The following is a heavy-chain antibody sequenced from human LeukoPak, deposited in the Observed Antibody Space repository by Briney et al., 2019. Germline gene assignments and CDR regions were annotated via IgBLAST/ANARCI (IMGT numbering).Heavy chain of an antibody. CDR2: ISSSSSYI. CDR1: GFTFSSYS. D-gene: IGHD3-10*01. V-gene: IGHV3-21*01. CDR3: ARSEGRITMVRGALNHRLIDY. J-gene: IGHJ4*02. Sequence: KPGGSLRLSCAASGFTFSSYSMNWVRQAPGKGLEWVSSISSSSSYIYYADSVKGRFTISRDNAKNSLYLQMNSLRAEDTAVYYCARSEGRITMVRGALNHRLIDYWGQGTLVTVSS.